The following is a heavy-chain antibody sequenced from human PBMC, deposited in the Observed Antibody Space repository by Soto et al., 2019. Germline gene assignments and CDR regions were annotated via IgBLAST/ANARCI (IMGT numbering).Heavy chain of an antibody. D-gene: IGHD6-19*01. CDR1: GYTFTSYD. CDR2: MNPNSGNT. CDR3: ARVAVAGTLDY. Sequence: ASVKVSCKASGYTFTSYDINWVRQATGQGLEWMGWMNPNSGNTGYAQKYQGRDTMTRNTSISTAYMELRSLRSDDTAVYYCARVAVAGTLDYWGQGTLVTVSS. J-gene: IGHJ4*02. V-gene: IGHV1-8*01.